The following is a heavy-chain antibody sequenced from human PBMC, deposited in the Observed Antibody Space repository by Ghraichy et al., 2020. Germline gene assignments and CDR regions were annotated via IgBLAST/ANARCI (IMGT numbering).Heavy chain of an antibody. CDR1: GGSISSYY. J-gene: IGHJ2*01. CDR3: ARHGGSYGAHWYFDL. CDR2: IYYSGST. Sequence: SETLSLTCTVSGGSISSYYWSWIRQPPGKGLEWIGYIYYSGSTNYNPSLKSRVTISVDTSKNQFSLKLSSVTAADTAVYYCARHGGSYGAHWYFDLWGRGTLVTVSS. V-gene: IGHV4-59*08. D-gene: IGHD1-26*01.